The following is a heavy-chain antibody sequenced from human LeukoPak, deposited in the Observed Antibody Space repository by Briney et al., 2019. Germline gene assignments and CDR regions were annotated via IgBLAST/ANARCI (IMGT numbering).Heavy chain of an antibody. D-gene: IGHD6-19*01. J-gene: IGHJ4*02. CDR1: GFTFSSYS. CDR3: ARSVYSSGWYVSNY. CDR2: ISISSSYI. Sequence: GGSLRLSCAASGFTFSSYSMNWVRQAPGKGLEWVSSISISSSYIYYADSVKGRVTISRDNAKNSLYLQVNSLRAEDTAVYYCARSVYSSGWYVSNYWGQGTLVTVSS. V-gene: IGHV3-21*01.